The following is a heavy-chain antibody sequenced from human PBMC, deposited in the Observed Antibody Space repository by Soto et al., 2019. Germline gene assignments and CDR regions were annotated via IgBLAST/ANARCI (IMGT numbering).Heavy chain of an antibody. Sequence: EVQVLQSGGGLVQRGGSLRLSCAVSGITFSDYSINWVRQAPGKGLEWVSGISGGTGTTYYADSVKGRFTISRDNSKNTVYLQMNRLGAEDTALYYCATVLSAAFDIWGQGTMVTVSS. CDR2: ISGGTGTT. CDR1: GITFSDYS. CDR3: ATVLSAAFDI. V-gene: IGHV3-23*01. J-gene: IGHJ3*02.